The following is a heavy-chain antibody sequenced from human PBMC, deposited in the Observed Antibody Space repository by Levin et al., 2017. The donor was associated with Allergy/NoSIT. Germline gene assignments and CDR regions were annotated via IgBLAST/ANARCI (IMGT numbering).Heavy chain of an antibody. D-gene: IGHD3-9*01. CDR1: GGSVSNYY. Sequence: SQTLSLTCTVSGGSVSNYYWSWYRQPPGKGLEWIGFVFSGGTTKYNPSLESRLSLSMDTSKNQLSPRLTSMTAADTAIYHCARRDLTGYYDYWGQGTLVTVSS. CDR2: VFSGGTT. CDR3: ARRDLTGYYDY. J-gene: IGHJ4*02. V-gene: IGHV4-59*08.